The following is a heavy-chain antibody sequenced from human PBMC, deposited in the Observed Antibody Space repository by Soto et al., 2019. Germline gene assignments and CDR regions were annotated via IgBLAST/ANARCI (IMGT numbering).Heavy chain of an antibody. CDR3: VGGQYDFDY. CDR2: ISYDGSDK. V-gene: IGHV3-30*03. CDR1: GFPFTSYG. D-gene: IGHD3-10*01. Sequence: QVQLVESGGGVVQPGRSLRLSCAASGFPFTSYGMHWVREGPDTGLEWVAIISYDGSDKYYADSVKGRFTMSRDNSKHPLYLQMNSLRPEDTALYYCVGGQYDFDYRGQGTLVIVSS. J-gene: IGHJ4*02.